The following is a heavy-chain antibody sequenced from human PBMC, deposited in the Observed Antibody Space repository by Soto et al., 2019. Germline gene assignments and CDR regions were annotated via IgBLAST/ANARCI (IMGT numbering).Heavy chain of an antibody. CDR3: ARRYVRTFHY. V-gene: IGHV4-34*01. D-gene: IGHD2-2*01. J-gene: IGHJ4*02. Sequence: QVQLQQWGAGLLKPSETMSLTCAVYGGAFSGYYWSWIRQPPGKGLEWSGEINHSGSPNHNPSLKRLVTPSVDTFKNQFSLILSSVTAAVTALYYCARRYVRTFHYRAQGTLVSVS. CDR1: GGAFSGYY. CDR2: INHSGSP.